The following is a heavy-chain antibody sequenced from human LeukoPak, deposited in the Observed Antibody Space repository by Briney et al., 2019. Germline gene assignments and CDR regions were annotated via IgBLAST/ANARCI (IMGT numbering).Heavy chain of an antibody. CDR3: ARQYGGNYPYFDY. Sequence: GSSVKVSCKASGGTFSSYAISWVRQAPGQGLEWMGGIIPIFGTANYAQKFQGRVTITTDESTSTAYMELSSPRSEDTAVYYCARQYGGNYPYFDYWGQGTLVTVSS. CDR2: IIPIFGTA. D-gene: IGHD4-23*01. J-gene: IGHJ4*02. V-gene: IGHV1-69*05. CDR1: GGTFSSYA.